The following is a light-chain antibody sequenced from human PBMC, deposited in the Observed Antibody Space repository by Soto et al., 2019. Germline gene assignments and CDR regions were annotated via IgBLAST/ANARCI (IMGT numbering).Light chain of an antibody. CDR3: QQNYSTPYT. V-gene: IGKV1-39*01. J-gene: IGKJ2*01. CDR1: QSFSSY. CDR2: AAS. Sequence: DIQMTQSPSSLSASVGDRVTITCRASQSFSSYLNWYQQTPGKGPKLLIYAASSLQSGVPSRFSGSGSGTDFSLTTSSLQPEDFATYYCQQNYSTPYTFGQGTKLEIK.